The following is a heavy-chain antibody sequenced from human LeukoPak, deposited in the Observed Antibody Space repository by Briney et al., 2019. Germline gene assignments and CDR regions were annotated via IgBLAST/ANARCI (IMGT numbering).Heavy chain of an antibody. D-gene: IGHD1-1*01. Sequence: QAGGSLRLSCAASGLTFSSYAMSWVRQAPGKGLEWVSVISVNGGSTYYTDSVKGRFTISRDNSKNTLYLQMNSLRAEDTAVYYCAKGLNTGAIRPPFDCWGQGTLVTVSS. CDR1: GLTFSSYA. V-gene: IGHV3-23*01. J-gene: IGHJ4*02. CDR3: AKGLNTGAIRPPFDC. CDR2: ISVNGGST.